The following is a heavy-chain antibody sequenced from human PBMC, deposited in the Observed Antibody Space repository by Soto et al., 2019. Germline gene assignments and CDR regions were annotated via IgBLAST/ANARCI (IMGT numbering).Heavy chain of an antibody. D-gene: IGHD3-16*01. CDR3: AKDTRGRYYYYYGMDV. J-gene: IGHJ6*02. Sequence: HPGGSLRLSCAASGFTFSSYGMHWVRQAPGKGLEWVAVISYDGSNKYYADSVKGRFTISRDNSKNTLYLQMNSLRAEDTAVYYCAKDTRGRYYYYYGMDVWGQGTTVTVSS. V-gene: IGHV3-30*18. CDR2: ISYDGSNK. CDR1: GFTFSSYG.